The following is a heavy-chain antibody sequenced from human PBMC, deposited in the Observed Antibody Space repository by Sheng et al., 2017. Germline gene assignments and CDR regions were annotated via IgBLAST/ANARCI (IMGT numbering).Heavy chain of an antibody. CDR3: ARVRAVVYYYYYGYGR. J-gene: IGHJ6*02. CDR1: GGSFSGYY. CDR2: INHSGSS. V-gene: IGHV4-34*01. Sequence: QVQLQQWGAGLLKPSETLSLTCAVYGGSFSGYYWSWIRQPPGKGLEWIGEINHSGSSNYNPSLKSRVTISVDTSKNQFSLKLSSVTAADTAVYYCARVRAVVYYYYYGYGRLGPRDHGHRLL.